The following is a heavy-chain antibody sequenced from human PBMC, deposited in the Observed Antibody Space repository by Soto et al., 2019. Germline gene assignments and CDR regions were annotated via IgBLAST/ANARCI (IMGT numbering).Heavy chain of an antibody. D-gene: IGHD2-15*01. CDR2: INHSGST. V-gene: IGHV4-34*01. Sequence: SEALSVTCAVYGGSFSGYYWSWIRQPPGKGLEWIGEINHSGSTNYNPSLKSRVTISVDTSKNQFSLKLSSVTAADTAVYYCAISASWWNFDYWGQGTLVTVSS. CDR3: AISASWWNFDY. J-gene: IGHJ4*02. CDR1: GGSFSGYY.